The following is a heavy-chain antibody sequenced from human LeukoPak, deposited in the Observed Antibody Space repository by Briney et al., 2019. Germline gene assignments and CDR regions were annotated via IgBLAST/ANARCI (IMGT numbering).Heavy chain of an antibody. CDR2: ISSSSSYI. CDR1: GYTFSDYS. CDR3: ARTQPPDV. Sequence: GGSLRLSCAASGYTFSDYSMNWVRQAPGKGLEWVSFISSSSSYIHYTDSVKGRFTISRDSAKNLLFLQMNSLRAEDTAVYYCARTQPPDVWGKGTTVTVSS. V-gene: IGHV3-21*01. J-gene: IGHJ6*04.